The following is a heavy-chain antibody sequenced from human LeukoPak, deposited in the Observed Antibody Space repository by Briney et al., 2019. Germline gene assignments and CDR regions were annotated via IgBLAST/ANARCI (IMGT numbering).Heavy chain of an antibody. Sequence: SETLSLTCAVYGGSFSGYYWSWIRQPPGKGLEWIGEINHSGSTNYNPSLKSRVTISVDTSKNQFSLKLSSVTAADTAVYYCASGLEVAAARSGLRASFEPWGRGTLVTVSS. V-gene: IGHV4-34*01. D-gene: IGHD6-13*01. CDR2: INHSGST. CDR1: GGSFSGYY. CDR3: ASGLEVAAARSGLRASFEP. J-gene: IGHJ5*02.